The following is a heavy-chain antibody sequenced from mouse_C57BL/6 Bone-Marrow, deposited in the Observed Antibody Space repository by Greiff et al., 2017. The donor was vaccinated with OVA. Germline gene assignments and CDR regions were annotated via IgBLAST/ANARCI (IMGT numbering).Heavy chain of an antibody. CDR1: GYTFTSYW. CDR3: ARHYDYAENWYFDV. D-gene: IGHD2-4*01. Sequence: QVQLQQSGAELVMPGASVKLSCKASGYTFTSYWMHWVKQRPGQGLEWIGEIDPSDSYTNYNQKFKGKSTLTVDKSSSTAYMQLSSLTSEDSAVYYCARHYDYAENWYFDVWGTGTTVTVSS. J-gene: IGHJ1*03. CDR2: IDPSDSYT. V-gene: IGHV1-69*01.